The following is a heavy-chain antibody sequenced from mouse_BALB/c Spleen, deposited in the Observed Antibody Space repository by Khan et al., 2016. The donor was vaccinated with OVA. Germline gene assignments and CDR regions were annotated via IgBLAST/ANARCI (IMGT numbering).Heavy chain of an antibody. J-gene: IGHJ3*01. CDR1: GYSITSDYA. Sequence: EVELVESGPGLVKPSQSLSLTCTVTGYSITSDYAWNWIRQFPGNRLEWMCYINYSGSTSKKPDLKRRMSISRDTSTTPTFLQLNSVTTEDTATYYCVRGRSYWGQGTMVTVSA. V-gene: IGHV3-2*02. CDR3: VRGRSY. CDR2: INYSGST.